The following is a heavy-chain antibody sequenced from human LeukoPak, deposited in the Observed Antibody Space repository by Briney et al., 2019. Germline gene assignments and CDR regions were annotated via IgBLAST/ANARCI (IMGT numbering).Heavy chain of an antibody. CDR3: ARRGLQTYYGMDV. V-gene: IGHV1-69*02. J-gene: IGHJ6*02. Sequence: SWXXXXRGQXLEWMRWIIPILGIANYAQKFQGRVTITAAKSTSTAYIELTSLRSEDTAVYYCARRGLQTYYGMDVWGQGTTVTVSS. CDR2: IIPILGIA. D-gene: IGHD5-24*01.